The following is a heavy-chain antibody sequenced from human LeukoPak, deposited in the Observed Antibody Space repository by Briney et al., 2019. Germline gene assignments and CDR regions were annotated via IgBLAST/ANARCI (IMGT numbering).Heavy chain of an antibody. CDR1: GYSFTSYW. Sequence: GESLKISCKGSGYSFTSYWIGWVRQMPGKGLEWMGIIYPGDSDTRYSPSFQGQVTISADKSISTAYLQWSSLKASDTAMYYCASFNYYGSGSYYTHDYWGQGTLVTVSS. CDR2: IYPGDSDT. J-gene: IGHJ4*02. V-gene: IGHV5-51*01. D-gene: IGHD3-10*01. CDR3: ASFNYYGSGSYYTHDY.